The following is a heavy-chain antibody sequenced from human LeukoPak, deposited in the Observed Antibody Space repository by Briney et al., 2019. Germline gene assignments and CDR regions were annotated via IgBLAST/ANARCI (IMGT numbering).Heavy chain of an antibody. CDR1: GYTFTSYD. V-gene: IGHV1-8*01. CDR3: ASHCLGGSCYYYAV. Sequence: ASAKVSCKASGYTFTSYDINWVRQASGQGLEWMGWMDPKSGDTGYAQNFEGRVTMTRQTSIRTAYMELTNLRSEDTAVYYCASHCLGGSCYYYAVWGQGTLVTVPS. J-gene: IGHJ4*02. D-gene: IGHD3-22*01. CDR2: MDPKSGDT.